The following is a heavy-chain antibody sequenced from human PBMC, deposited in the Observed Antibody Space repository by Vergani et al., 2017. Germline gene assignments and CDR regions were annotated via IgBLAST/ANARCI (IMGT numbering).Heavy chain of an antibody. Sequence: QVQLQESGPGLVKPSGTLSLTCAVSGGPISSSNWWSWVRQPPGKGLEWIGEIYHSGSTNYNPSLKSRVTISVDKSKNQFSLKLGSVTAADTAVYYCARFLTGTTIYYYYGMDVWGQGTTVTVSS. CDR3: ARFLTGTTIYYYYGMDV. CDR2: IYHSGST. D-gene: IGHD1-20*01. J-gene: IGHJ6*02. V-gene: IGHV4-4*02. CDR1: GGPISSSNW.